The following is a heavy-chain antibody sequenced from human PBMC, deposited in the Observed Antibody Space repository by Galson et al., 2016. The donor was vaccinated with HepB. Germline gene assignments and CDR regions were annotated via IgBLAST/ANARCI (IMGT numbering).Heavy chain of an antibody. J-gene: IGHJ6*02. D-gene: IGHD6-19*01. CDR2: ISHTGGST. CDR1: GFTFSSFA. V-gene: IGHV3-23*01. CDR3: VRNPQKGLSDSTGWYMFDYYYNGMDV. Sequence: SLRLSCAASGFTFSSFAMTWVRQAPGKGLEWVSIISHTGGSTYYADSVKGRFTTSRQDSINTLYLQMNNLRAEDTAVYYCVRNPQKGLSDSTGWYMFDYYYNGMDVWGQGTTVTVAS.